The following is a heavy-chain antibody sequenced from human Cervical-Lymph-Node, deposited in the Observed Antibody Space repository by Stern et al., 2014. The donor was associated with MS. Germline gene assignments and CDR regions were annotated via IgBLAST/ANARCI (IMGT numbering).Heavy chain of an antibody. CDR3: ARDRGSYSDY. J-gene: IGHJ4*02. V-gene: IGHV1-2*06. Sequence: QVQLVESGAEVERPGASVKVSCKASGYTFTAYFLHWGRQAPGQGLEWMGRISPKTGSATYAQKFQDRVTMTRDTSINTGYMEVSSLRSDDTAVYYCARDRGSYSDYWGQGTLVAVSS. D-gene: IGHD1-26*01. CDR2: ISPKTGSA. CDR1: GYTFTAYF.